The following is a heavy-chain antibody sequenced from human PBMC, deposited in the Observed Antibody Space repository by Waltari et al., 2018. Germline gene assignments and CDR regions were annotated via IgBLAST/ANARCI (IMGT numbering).Heavy chain of an antibody. Sequence: QVQLQESGPGLVKPSETLSLTCTVSGYSISSGYYSGWIRQPPGKGLEWIGSIYHSGSNYYSPALKIRVTISVDTSKNQFSLKLSSVTAADTAVYYCARVDVATINGDFDYWGQGTLVTVSS. CDR2: IYHSGSN. CDR3: ARVDVATINGDFDY. CDR1: GYSISSGYY. J-gene: IGHJ4*02. D-gene: IGHD5-12*01. V-gene: IGHV4-38-2*02.